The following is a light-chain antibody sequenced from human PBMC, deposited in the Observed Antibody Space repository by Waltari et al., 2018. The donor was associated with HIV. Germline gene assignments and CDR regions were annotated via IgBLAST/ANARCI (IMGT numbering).Light chain of an antibody. J-gene: IGKJ5*01. CDR3: QQSYNTPLT. CDR1: QSISNY. Sequence: DIQMTQSPSSLSASVGARVTIPCRASQSISNYLNWYQQKPGKAPKLLIYGASSLQSGVPSRFSGSGSGTDFTLTITSLQPEDFATYYCQQSYNTPLTFGQGTRLEIK. V-gene: IGKV1-39*01. CDR2: GAS.